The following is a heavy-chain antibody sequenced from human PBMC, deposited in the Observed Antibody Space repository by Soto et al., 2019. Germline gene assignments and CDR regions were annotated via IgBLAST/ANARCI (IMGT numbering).Heavy chain of an antibody. V-gene: IGHV1-3*01. D-gene: IGHD5-18*01. J-gene: IGHJ6*02. CDR3: ARDLSTAMVTTLFYYYGMEV. CDR1: GYTFTSYA. CDR2: INAGNGNT. Sequence: ASVKVSCKASGYTFTSYAMHWVRQAPGQRLEWMGWINAGNGNTKYSQKFQGRVTITRDTSASTAYMELSSLRSEDTAVYYCARDLSTAMVTTLFYYYGMEVLGQGTTVTVSS.